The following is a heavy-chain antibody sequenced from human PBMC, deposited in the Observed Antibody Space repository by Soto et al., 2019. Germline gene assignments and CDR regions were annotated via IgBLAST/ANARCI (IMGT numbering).Heavy chain of an antibody. V-gene: IGHV4-30-4*01. CDR1: GGSISSGDYY. CDR2: IYYSGST. Sequence: SETLSLTCTVSGGSISSGDYYWSWIRQPPGKGLEWIGYIYYSGSTNYNPSLKSRVTISVDTSKNQFSLKLSSVTAADTAVYYCARVAVATITYEYFDYWGQGALVTVSS. CDR3: ARVAVATITYEYFDY. D-gene: IGHD5-12*01. J-gene: IGHJ4*02.